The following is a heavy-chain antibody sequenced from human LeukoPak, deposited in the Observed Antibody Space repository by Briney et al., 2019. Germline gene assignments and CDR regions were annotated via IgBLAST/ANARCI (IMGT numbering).Heavy chain of an antibody. CDR3: ARGSSAGASLRHDY. V-gene: IGHV3-7*01. Sequence: GGSLRLSCAASGFTFSSYWMSWVRQAPGKGLEWVANIKQDGSEENFVDSVKGRFTISRDNARKSLYLQMNSLRAEDTAVYYCARGSSAGASLRHDYWGQGTLVTVSS. J-gene: IGHJ4*02. D-gene: IGHD1-26*01. CDR1: GFTFSSYW. CDR2: IKQDGSEE.